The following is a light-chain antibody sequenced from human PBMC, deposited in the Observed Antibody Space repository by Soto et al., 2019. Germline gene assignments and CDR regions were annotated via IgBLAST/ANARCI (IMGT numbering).Light chain of an antibody. CDR2: RAS. CDR1: QSIGSNY. J-gene: IGKJ1*01. V-gene: IGKV3-20*01. CDR3: QQYDTSPRT. Sequence: EIVLTQSPGTLSLSPGERGTLSCRASQSIGSNYLAWYQQKPGQAPRLLIYRASIRAPGIPDRFSGSGSGTDFTLTISRLEPEDFAMYYCQQYDTSPRTFGQGTKVDFK.